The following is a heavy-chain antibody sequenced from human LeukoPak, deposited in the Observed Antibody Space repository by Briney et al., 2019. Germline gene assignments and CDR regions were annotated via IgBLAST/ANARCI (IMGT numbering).Heavy chain of an antibody. CDR1: GTSISTSSCY. J-gene: IGHJ4*02. V-gene: IGHV4-39*01. D-gene: IGHD3-22*01. Sequence: PSETLSLTCTVSGTSISTSSCYWGWIRQPPGQGLEWIGSVYYSGTTHYNPSLKSRVTISVDMSRNQFSLKLFSVTASDTAVYFCARQDDYYDRTGYRGGYFDYWGQGTLVTVSS. CDR2: VYYSGTT. CDR3: ARQDDYYDRTGYRGGYFDY.